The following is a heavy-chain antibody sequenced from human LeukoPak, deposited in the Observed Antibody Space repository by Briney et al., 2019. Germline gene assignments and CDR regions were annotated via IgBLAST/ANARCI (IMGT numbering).Heavy chain of an antibody. CDR2: ISYDGSNK. J-gene: IGHJ4*02. Sequence: GRSLRLSCAASGFSFSSYAMHWVRQAPGKGLEWVAVISYDGSNKYYADSVKGRFTISRDNSKNTLYLQMNSLRAEDTAVYYCARSLAVTGTDRYCDYRGQGTLVTVSS. CDR1: GFSFSSYA. V-gene: IGHV3-30-3*01. D-gene: IGHD6-19*01. CDR3: ARSLAVTGTDRYCDY.